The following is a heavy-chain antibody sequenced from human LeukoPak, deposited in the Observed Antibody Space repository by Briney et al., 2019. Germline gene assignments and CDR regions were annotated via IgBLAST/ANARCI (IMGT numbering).Heavy chain of an antibody. V-gene: IGHV4-59*01. D-gene: IGHD2-2*01. CDR1: GGSITSYY. CDR3: ARQSGGGYASVDY. Sequence: PSETLSLTCTVSGGSITSYYWSWIRQPPGRGLEWIGYIHYSGSTNYNPSLESRVTISVDTSKNQFSLKLSSVTAADTAVYYCARQSGGGYASVDYWGQGTLVTVSS. J-gene: IGHJ4*02. CDR2: IHYSGST.